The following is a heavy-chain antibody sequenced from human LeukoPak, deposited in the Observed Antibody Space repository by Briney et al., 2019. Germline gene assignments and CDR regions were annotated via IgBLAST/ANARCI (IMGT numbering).Heavy chain of an antibody. CDR3: ARGVSRGYSYGRYYMDV. CDR1: GGSISSYY. J-gene: IGHJ6*03. V-gene: IGHV4-59*01. D-gene: IGHD5-18*01. CDR2: IYYSGST. Sequence: SETLSLTCTVSGGSISSYYWSWLRQPPGKGLEWIGYIYYSGSTNNNPSLKSRVTISVDKSKNQISLKLSSVTAADTAVYYCARGVSRGYSYGRYYMDVWGKGTTVTVSS.